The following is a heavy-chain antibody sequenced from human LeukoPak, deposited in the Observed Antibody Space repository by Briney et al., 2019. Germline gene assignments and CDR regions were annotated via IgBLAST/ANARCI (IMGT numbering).Heavy chain of an antibody. CDR1: GFSFDTYS. CDR2: ISFSSTTI. V-gene: IGHV3-48*04. Sequence: GGSLRLSCAASGFSFDTYSMNWFRQAPGKGLEWVAYISFSSTTIFYADFVKGRFTISRDNAQDSLYLQMSSLRAEDTAVYYCARVPHDYSDYVAYWGQGTLVTVSS. J-gene: IGHJ4*02. D-gene: IGHD4-11*01. CDR3: ARVPHDYSDYVAY.